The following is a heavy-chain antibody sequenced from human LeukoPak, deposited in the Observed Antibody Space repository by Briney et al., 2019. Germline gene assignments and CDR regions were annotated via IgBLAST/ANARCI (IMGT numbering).Heavy chain of an antibody. CDR1: GYTFTSYG. D-gene: IGHD6-19*01. CDR2: ISAYNGNT. J-gene: IGHJ5*02. Sequence: ASVKVSCKASGYTFTSYGISWVRQAPGQGLEWMGWISAYNGNTNYAQKLQGRVTMTTDTSTSTAYIELRSLRSDDTAMYYCARVSRSGGWNYNWFDPWGQGTLVTVSS. V-gene: IGHV1-18*01. CDR3: ARVSRSGGWNYNWFDP.